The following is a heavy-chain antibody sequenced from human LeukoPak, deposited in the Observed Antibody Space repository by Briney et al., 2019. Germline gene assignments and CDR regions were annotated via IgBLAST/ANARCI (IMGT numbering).Heavy chain of an antibody. J-gene: IGHJ5*02. V-gene: IGHV1-69*13. Sequence: SVTVSCKASGGTFSSYANSWVRQAPGQGLEWMGGIIPIFGTANYAHKFQSRVTITAYESTSTTYMERSSLGSEDTDVYCCAREGRVATIVSLSGYNWFDPWGKGTLVTVSS. CDR3: AREGRVATIVSLSGYNWFDP. D-gene: IGHD5-12*01. CDR2: IIPIFGTA. CDR1: GGTFSSYA.